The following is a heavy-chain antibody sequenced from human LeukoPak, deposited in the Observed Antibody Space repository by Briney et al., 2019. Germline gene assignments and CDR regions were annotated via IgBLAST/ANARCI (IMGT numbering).Heavy chain of an antibody. CDR1: GFTYSSYS. CDR3: ARHPRCSSTSCFNWFDP. V-gene: IGHV3-21*01. Sequence: GGSVRLSCAASGFTYSSYSMNWVRQAPGKGLEWGSSIISSSSYIYYADSVKGRFTISRDNAKNSLYLQMNSLRAEDTAVYRCARHPRCSSTSCFNWFDPWGQGTLVTVSS. J-gene: IGHJ5*02. D-gene: IGHD2-2*01. CDR2: IISSSSYI.